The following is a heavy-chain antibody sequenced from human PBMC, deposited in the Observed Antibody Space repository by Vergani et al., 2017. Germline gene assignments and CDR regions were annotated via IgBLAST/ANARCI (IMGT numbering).Heavy chain of an antibody. V-gene: IGHV3-23*01. CDR1: GFTFSNSA. CDR2: ISGPGLST. Sequence: EVHLLESGGGLVQPGGSLRLSCAASGFTFSNSAVSWVRQAPGRGLAWVSSISGPGLSTYYADSVKGRFSISGDNSKNTVFLQMHSLRAEDTAIYYCATTPYDMLTGYYKVPYYTYMNVWGKGRTVTVSS. D-gene: IGHD3-9*01. J-gene: IGHJ6*03. CDR3: ATTPYDMLTGYYKVPYYTYMNV.